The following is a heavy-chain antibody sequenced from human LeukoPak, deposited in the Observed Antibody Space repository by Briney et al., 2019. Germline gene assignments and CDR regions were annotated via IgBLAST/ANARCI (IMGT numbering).Heavy chain of an antibody. D-gene: IGHD2-21*01. V-gene: IGHV3-30*04. CDR3: VRDNYGGILDF. CDR1: GFTFTRYT. Sequence: GGSLRLSCAASGFTFTRYTMHWVRQAPGKGLEWVALVLYDGSKKYYADSVKGRSTLSRDNSKNTLSLQMNTLRPDDTAVYYCVRDNYGGILDFWGQGTLDTVSS. J-gene: IGHJ4*02. CDR2: VLYDGSKK.